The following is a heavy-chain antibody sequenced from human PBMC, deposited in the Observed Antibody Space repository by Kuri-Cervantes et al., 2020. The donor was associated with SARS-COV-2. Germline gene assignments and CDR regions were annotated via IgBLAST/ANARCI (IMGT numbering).Heavy chain of an antibody. CDR2: IYYSGST. Sequence: SETLSLTCTVSGGSISSSSYYWGWIRQPPGKGLEWIGSIYYSGSTYYNPSLQSRVTIALDTSRNQFSLKLRSVTAADTAVYYCARHMPGTAYYDTSGYYKRNYYYYMDVWGKGTTVTVSS. J-gene: IGHJ6*03. V-gene: IGHV4-39*01. CDR3: ARHMPGTAYYDTSGYYKRNYYYYMDV. CDR1: GGSISSSSYY. D-gene: IGHD3-22*01.